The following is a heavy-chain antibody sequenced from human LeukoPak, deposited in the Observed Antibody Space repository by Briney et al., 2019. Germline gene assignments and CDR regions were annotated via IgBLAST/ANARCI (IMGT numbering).Heavy chain of an antibody. CDR1: GYSISSGYY. Sequence: SDTDSLTCPVSGYSISSGYYWGWIRQPPGKGLEWIGSSDHSGRSYHNPSLKSRLIISVDTTKNQFSLKLSSVTAADTAVYYCARDRRLTAAGNFYWFDPWGQGTLVTVSS. D-gene: IGHD6-13*01. CDR2: SDHSGRS. J-gene: IGHJ5*02. V-gene: IGHV4-38-2*02. CDR3: ARDRRLTAAGNFYWFDP.